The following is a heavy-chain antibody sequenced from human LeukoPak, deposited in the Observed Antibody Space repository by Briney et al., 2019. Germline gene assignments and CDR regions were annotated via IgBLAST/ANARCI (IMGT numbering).Heavy chain of an antibody. V-gene: IGHV3-30*04. CDR2: ISYDGSNK. CDR3: ARGSKSYGDYIRSRIHYFDY. J-gene: IGHJ4*02. CDR1: GFTFSSYA. D-gene: IGHD4-17*01. Sequence: PGGSLRLSCAASGFTFSSYAMHWVRQPPGKGLEWVAVISYDGSNKYYADSVKGRFTISRDNSKNTLYLQMNSLRAEDTAVYCCARGSKSYGDYIRSRIHYFDYWGQGTLVTVSS.